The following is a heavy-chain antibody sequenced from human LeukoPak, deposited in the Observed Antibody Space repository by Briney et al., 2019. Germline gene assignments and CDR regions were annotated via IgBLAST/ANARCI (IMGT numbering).Heavy chain of an antibody. J-gene: IGHJ3*02. CDR3: ATRSSSWRAFDI. D-gene: IGHD6-13*01. CDR1: GYTFTGFD. Sequence: GASVKVSCKASGYTFTGFDINWVRQATGQGLEWMGWMDPNSGNTGYAQKFQGRVTMTRHTSITTAYMELSSLRFEDTAVYYCATRSSSWRAFDIWGQGTMVTVS. CDR2: MDPNSGNT. V-gene: IGHV1-8*01.